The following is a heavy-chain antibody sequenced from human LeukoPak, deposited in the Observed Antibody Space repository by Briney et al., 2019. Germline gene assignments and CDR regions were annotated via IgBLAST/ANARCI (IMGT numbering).Heavy chain of an antibody. J-gene: IGHJ6*03. V-gene: IGHV3-23*01. Sequence: GGSLRLSCAASGFTFSSYAMSWVRQAPGKGLEWVSAISGSGGSTYYADSVKGRFTISRDHSKNTLDLQMNSLRVEDTAVYYCAKGGKQQWPYYYYMDVWGKGTTVTVSS. CDR2: ISGSGGST. CDR3: AKGGKQQWPYYYYMDV. CDR1: GFTFSSYA. D-gene: IGHD6-19*01.